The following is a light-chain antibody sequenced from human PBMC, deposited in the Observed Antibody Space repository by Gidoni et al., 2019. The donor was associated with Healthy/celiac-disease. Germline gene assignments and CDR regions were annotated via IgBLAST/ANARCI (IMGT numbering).Light chain of an antibody. Sequence: EIVLTQSPATLSLSPGERATLSCRASQSVSSYLAWYQQKPGQAPRLLIYDASNRATGIPARFSGSGSGTDFTLTISSLEPEDFAVYYCQQRSXWLTFGGGTKVEXK. CDR3: QQRSXWLT. J-gene: IGKJ4*01. V-gene: IGKV3-11*01. CDR2: DAS. CDR1: QSVSSY.